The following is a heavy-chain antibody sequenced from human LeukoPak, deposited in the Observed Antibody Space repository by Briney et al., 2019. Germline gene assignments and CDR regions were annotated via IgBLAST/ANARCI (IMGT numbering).Heavy chain of an antibody. D-gene: IGHD1-26*01. V-gene: IGHV3-30-3*01. CDR3: AREGTDSGSYPDY. J-gene: IGHJ4*02. Sequence: HPGGSLRLSCAASGFTFSSYAMHWVRQAPGKGLEWVAVISYDGSNKYYADSVKGRFTISRDNSKNTLYLQMNSLRAEDTAVYYCAREGTDSGSYPDYWGQGTLVTVSS. CDR2: ISYDGSNK. CDR1: GFTFSSYA.